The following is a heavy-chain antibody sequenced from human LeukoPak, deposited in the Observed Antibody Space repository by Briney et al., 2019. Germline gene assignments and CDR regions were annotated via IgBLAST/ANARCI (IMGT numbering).Heavy chain of an antibody. CDR1: GYTFTSYG. V-gene: IGHV1-18*01. J-gene: IGHJ6*02. CDR3: ARGRSVLRFLEWLKPYYYYGMDV. Sequence: ASVKVSCKASGYTFTSYGISWVRQAPGQGLEWMGWISAYNGDTNYAQKLQGRVTMTRNTSISTAYMELSSLRSEDTAVYYCARGRSVLRFLEWLKPYYYYGMDVWGQGTTVTVSS. D-gene: IGHD3-3*01. CDR2: ISAYNGDT.